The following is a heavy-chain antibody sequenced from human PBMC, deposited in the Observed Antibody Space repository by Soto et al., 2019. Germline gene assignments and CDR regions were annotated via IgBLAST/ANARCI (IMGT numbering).Heavy chain of an antibody. CDR1: GGSISTGGYY. V-gene: IGHV4-31*03. D-gene: IGHD4-17*01. J-gene: IGHJ3*02. CDR3: ATVRWELHDAFDI. CDR2: IYHSGMT. Sequence: QVQLQESGPGLVKPSQTLSLTCTVSGGSISTGGYYWSWIRQHPGRGLEWIGYIYHSGMTFSNPSLQSRVAISIDTSKNTFSVKLSSVTAADTAVYYCATVRWELHDAFDIWGQGTMVIVSS.